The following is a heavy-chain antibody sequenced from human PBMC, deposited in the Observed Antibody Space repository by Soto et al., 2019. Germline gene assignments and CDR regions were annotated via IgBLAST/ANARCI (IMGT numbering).Heavy chain of an antibody. D-gene: IGHD6-6*01. V-gene: IGHV4-39*01. CDR1: GGSISSSSYY. Sequence: SETLSLTCTVSGGSISSSSYYWGWIRQPPGKGLEWIGSIYYSGSTYYNPSLKSRVTISVDTSKNQFSLKLSSVTTADTAVYYCASRRYSSSHFDYWGQGTLVTVSS. CDR3: ASRRYSSSHFDY. J-gene: IGHJ4*02. CDR2: IYYSGST.